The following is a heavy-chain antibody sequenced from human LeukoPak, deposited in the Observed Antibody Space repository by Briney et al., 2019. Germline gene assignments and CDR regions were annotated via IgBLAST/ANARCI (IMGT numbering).Heavy chain of an antibody. CDR3: ARVQQQLVLRYFDY. CDR2: ISAYNGNT. Sequence: ASVKVSCKASGYTFTSFGISWVRQAPGQGLEWMGWISAYNGNTNYAQKLQGRVTMTTDTSTSTAYMELRSLRSDDTAVYYCARVQQQLVLRYFDYWGQGTLVTVSS. V-gene: IGHV1-18*01. J-gene: IGHJ4*02. D-gene: IGHD6-13*01. CDR1: GYTFTSFG.